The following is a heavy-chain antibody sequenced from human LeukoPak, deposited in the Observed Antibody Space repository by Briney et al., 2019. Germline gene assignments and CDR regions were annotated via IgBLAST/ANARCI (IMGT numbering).Heavy chain of an antibody. CDR1: GFTFSNYN. CDR2: ISTSSSYI. Sequence: GGSLRLSCAASGFTFSNYNMNWVRQAPGKGLEWVSSISTSSSYIYFPDSVKGRFTISRDNAKSSLFLQMNSLRAEDTAVYYCASRTLTRDIVVVPAAILDYMDVWGKGTTVTVSS. D-gene: IGHD2-2*02. J-gene: IGHJ6*03. CDR3: ASRTLTRDIVVVPAAILDYMDV. V-gene: IGHV3-21*01.